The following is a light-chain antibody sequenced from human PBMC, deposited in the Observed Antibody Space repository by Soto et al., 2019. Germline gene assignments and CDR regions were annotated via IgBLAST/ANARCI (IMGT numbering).Light chain of an antibody. CDR1: SSDVGTYHY. CDR3: SSYRKSNTLV. J-gene: IGLJ1*01. Sequence: QSVLTQPASVSGSPGQSITISCTGTSSDVGTYHYVSWFQQHPGKAPKLIIHEVSHRPSGVSTRFSGSKSGTTASLTISGLQAEDEADYYCSSYRKSNTLVFGTGTKLTVL. V-gene: IGLV2-14*01. CDR2: EVS.